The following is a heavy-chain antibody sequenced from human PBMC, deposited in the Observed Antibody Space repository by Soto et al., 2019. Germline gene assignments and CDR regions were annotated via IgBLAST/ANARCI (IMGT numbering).Heavy chain of an antibody. V-gene: IGHV3-11*01. CDR2: IDRSATSI. D-gene: IGHD6-19*01. CDR1: GFTFSDYY. J-gene: IGHJ4*02. Sequence: GGSLRRSCAASGFTFSDYYMSWIRQAPGKGLEWVAYIDRSATSICYADSVRGRFTVSMDNARKSLFLHMNNLRAEDSAVYYCARDHSALAGTVDYWGQGTLVTVSS. CDR3: ARDHSALAGTVDY.